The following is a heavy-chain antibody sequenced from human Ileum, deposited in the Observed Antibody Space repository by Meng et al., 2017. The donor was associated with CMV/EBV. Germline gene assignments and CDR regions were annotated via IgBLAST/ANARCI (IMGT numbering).Heavy chain of an antibody. CDR2: IYGAASSI. J-gene: IGHJ4*02. V-gene: IGHV3-23*03. CDR1: GFTFSSSA. Sequence: GGSLSLSCAASGFTFSSSAMSWVRQAPGKGLEWVSVIYGAASSIYYADSVKGRFTISRDDSKNTLYLQMNALRAEDTAVYYCAKVPRKAATYLDYWGQGTLVTVSS. D-gene: IGHD6-25*01. CDR3: AKVPRKAATYLDY.